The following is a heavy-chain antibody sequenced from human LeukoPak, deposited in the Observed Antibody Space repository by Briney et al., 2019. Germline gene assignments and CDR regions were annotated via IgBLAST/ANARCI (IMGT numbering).Heavy chain of an antibody. D-gene: IGHD3-16*01. CDR1: GFTFSNYN. CDR2: ISSSSSYT. CDR3: ARGDSGGMDY. Sequence: GGSLRLSCAASGFTFSNYNMNWVRRAPGKGLEWASSISSSSSYTYYADSVKGRFTISRDNANNSLYLQMNSLRAEDTTVYYCARGDSGGMDYWGQGTLVTVSS. V-gene: IGHV3-21*01. J-gene: IGHJ4*02.